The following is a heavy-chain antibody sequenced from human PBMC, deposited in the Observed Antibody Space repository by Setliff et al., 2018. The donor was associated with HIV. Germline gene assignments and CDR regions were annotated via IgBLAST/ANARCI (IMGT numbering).Heavy chain of an antibody. J-gene: IGHJ2*01. CDR1: GFTVSSNY. V-gene: IGHV3-66*02. D-gene: IGHD3-22*01. Sequence: GGSLRLSCAASGFTVSSNYMSWVRQAPGKGLEWVSVLYSGGSTYYADSVKGRFTISRDNSKNTLYLQMNSLRADDTAVYYCARDRVYYDSSGSYGSYWYFDLWGRGTLVTVSS. CDR3: ARDRVYYDSSGSYGSYWYFDL. CDR2: LYSGGST.